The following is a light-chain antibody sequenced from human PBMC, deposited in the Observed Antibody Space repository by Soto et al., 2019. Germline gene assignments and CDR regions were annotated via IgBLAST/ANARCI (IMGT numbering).Light chain of an antibody. Sequence: DIQMTQSPSSVSASVGDRVTITCRASQGVSTWLAWYQQKPGKAPNLLIYTASSLQSGVPSRFSGSGSGTDFTLTISSLQPEDFATYYCQQGYSAPWTFGQGTKVDNK. V-gene: IGKV1-12*01. J-gene: IGKJ1*01. CDR3: QQGYSAPWT. CDR1: QGVSTW. CDR2: TAS.